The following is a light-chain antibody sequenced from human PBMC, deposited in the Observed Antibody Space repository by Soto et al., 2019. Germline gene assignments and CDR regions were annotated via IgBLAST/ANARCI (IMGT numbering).Light chain of an antibody. J-gene: IGKJ5*01. CDR3: QPSYNAPLA. CDR1: HNIINY. CDR2: VAS. Sequence: IQMTQSPSSLSASVGDRVTITCRASHNIINYLYWYQQRPGKPPQLLTHVASMVESGAPSRFSGSASGTHFTLTISSPQPEDFATYYCQPSYNAPLAYGQATCLEIK. V-gene: IGKV1-39*01.